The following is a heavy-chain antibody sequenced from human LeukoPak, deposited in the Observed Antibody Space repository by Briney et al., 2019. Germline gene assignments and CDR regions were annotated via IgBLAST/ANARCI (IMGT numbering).Heavy chain of an antibody. CDR3: AKDGGNYYDTAGNHLMRSYMDV. J-gene: IGHJ6*04. V-gene: IGHV1-18*01. Sequence: ASVKVSCKASGYTFTSYGISWVRQAPGQGLEWMGWISAYNGNTNYAQKLQGRVTMTTDTSTSTAYMELRSLRSDDTAVYYCAKDGGNYYDTAGNHLMRSYMDVWGKGTTVTVSS. CDR1: GYTFTSYG. D-gene: IGHD3-22*01. CDR2: ISAYNGNT.